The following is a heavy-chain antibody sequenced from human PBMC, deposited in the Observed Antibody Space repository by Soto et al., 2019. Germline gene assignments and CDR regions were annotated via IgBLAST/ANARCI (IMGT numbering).Heavy chain of an antibody. CDR3: ARDQADYRGGWPLDY. J-gene: IGHJ4*02. Sequence: PGGSLRLSCAASGFTFSSYAMSWVRKAPGKGLEWVSAISGSGGSTYYADSVKGRFTISRDNSKNTLYLQMNSLRAEDTAVYYCARDQADYRGGWPLDYWGQGTLVTVSS. CDR1: GFTFSSYA. V-gene: IGHV3-23*01. CDR2: ISGSGGST. D-gene: IGHD6-19*01.